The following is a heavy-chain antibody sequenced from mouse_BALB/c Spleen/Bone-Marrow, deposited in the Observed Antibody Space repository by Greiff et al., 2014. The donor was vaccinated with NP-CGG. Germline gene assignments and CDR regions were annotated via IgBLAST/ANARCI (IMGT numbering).Heavy chain of an antibody. Sequence: LVKTGASVKISCKASDYSFTDYYMHWVKQTHGKSLEWIGYISCYNGATSYNQKFKGKATFTGDTSSSTAYMQFSSLTSEDSAVYYCARSEGIYYYGSSYALDYWGQGTSVTVSS. CDR3: ARSEGIYYYGSSYALDY. J-gene: IGHJ4*01. CDR2: ISCYNGAT. D-gene: IGHD1-1*01. CDR1: DYSFTDYY. V-gene: IGHV1S34*01.